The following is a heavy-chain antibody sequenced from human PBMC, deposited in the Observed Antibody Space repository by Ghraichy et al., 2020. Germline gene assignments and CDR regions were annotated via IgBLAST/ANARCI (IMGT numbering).Heavy chain of an antibody. CDR1: GGSITSSSNV. Sequence: SQTLSLTCSVSGGSITSSSNVWGWIRQSPGKGLEWIGSMYYHGTTYYNPSLKSRVTISVDTSNNQFSLKLSSVTAADTAVYYCARPAHYWGQGTLVTVSS. CDR2: MYYHGTT. V-gene: IGHV4-39*01. J-gene: IGHJ4*02. CDR3: ARPAHY. D-gene: IGHD2-15*01.